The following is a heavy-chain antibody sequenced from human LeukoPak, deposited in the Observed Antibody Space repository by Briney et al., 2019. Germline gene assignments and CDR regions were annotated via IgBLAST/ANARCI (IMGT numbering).Heavy chain of an antibody. CDR1: GYTLTQLS. CDR3: AKDSSYCSSTSCYVFDY. Sequence: AAVTVSLQFSGYTLTQLSMHWVRQAPGKGSEWMGVFDPEGGETIYAQKFQGRVTMTDDTSTDTAYMELSSLRTDETAVYYCAKDSSYCSSTSCYVFDYWGQGTLVTVSS. D-gene: IGHD2-2*01. V-gene: IGHV1-24*01. CDR2: FDPEGGET. J-gene: IGHJ4*02.